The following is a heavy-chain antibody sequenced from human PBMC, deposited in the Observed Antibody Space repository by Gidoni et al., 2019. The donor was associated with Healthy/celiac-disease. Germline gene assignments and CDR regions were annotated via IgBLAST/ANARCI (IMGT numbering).Heavy chain of an antibody. Sequence: QVQLQQWGAGLLKPSETLSLTCAVYGGSFSGYYWSWIRQPPGKGLEWIGEIDHSGSTNYNPSLKSRVTISVDTSKNQFSLKLSSVTAADTAVYYCARGHGFYFDYWGQGTLVTVSS. V-gene: IGHV4-34*01. CDR1: GGSFSGYY. CDR2: IDHSGST. CDR3: ARGHGFYFDY. D-gene: IGHD2-2*03. J-gene: IGHJ4*02.